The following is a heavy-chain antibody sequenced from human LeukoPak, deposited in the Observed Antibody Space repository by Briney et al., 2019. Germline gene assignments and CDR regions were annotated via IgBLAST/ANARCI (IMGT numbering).Heavy chain of an antibody. J-gene: IGHJ4*02. CDR3: ARDPDYYYDSSGYLGVAIDY. CDR2: ISWNSRSI. Sequence: GGSLRLSCAASGFTFDNYAMHWVRQAPGKGLEWVSGISWNSRSIGYADSVRGRFTISRDNAKNTLYLQMNSLRAEDTAVYYCARDPDYYYDSSGYLGVAIDYWGQGTLVTVSS. V-gene: IGHV3-9*01. CDR1: GFTFDNYA. D-gene: IGHD3-22*01.